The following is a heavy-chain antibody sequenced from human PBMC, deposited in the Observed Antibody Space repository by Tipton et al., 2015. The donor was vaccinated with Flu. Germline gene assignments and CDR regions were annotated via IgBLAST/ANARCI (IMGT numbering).Heavy chain of an antibody. Sequence: SLRLSCAASGFTFSSYWMHWVRQGPGKGLVWVSRINAAGTIITYADSVKGRFTISRGYAKNTLYLQMNSLRAEDTAVYYCARDLGRYWGQGTLVTVSS. J-gene: IGHJ4*02. CDR1: GFTFSSYW. CDR2: INAAGTII. V-gene: IGHV3-74*01. CDR3: ARDLGRY.